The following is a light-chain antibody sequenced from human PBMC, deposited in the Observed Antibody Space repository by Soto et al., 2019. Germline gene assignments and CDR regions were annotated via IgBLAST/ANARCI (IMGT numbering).Light chain of an antibody. CDR3: SSYASSSSYV. V-gene: IGLV2-14*01. Sequence: QSALTQPASVSGSPRQSITISCTGASSDVGSYTYVSWYQQHPGKAPKLMIYEVNNRPSGVSNRFSGSKSGNSASLTISGLQAEDEADYYCSSYASSSSYVFGGGTKLTVL. J-gene: IGLJ1*01. CDR1: SSDVGSYTY. CDR2: EVN.